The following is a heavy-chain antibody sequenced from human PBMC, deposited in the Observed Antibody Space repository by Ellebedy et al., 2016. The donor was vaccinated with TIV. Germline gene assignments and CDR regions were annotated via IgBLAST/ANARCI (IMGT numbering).Heavy chain of an antibody. J-gene: IGHJ4*02. CDR3: ARASWGGFDY. CDR1: GFSLTTTGMC. CDR2: IDWDDDE. Sequence: SGPTLVKPTQTLTLTCTFSGFSLTTTGMCVSWIRQPPGKALEWLARIDWDDDEYYSTSLKTRLTISKDTSKNQVVLTMTNMDPVDTATYYCARASWGGFDYWGQGILVTVSS. V-gene: IGHV2-70*11. D-gene: IGHD2-2*01.